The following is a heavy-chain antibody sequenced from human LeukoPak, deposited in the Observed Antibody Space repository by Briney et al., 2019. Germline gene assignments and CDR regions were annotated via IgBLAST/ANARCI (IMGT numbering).Heavy chain of an antibody. CDR1: GGSISSSNW. D-gene: IGHD3-10*01. Sequence: SETLSLTCAVSGGSISSSNWWSWVRQPPGKGLEWIGEIYHSGSTNYNPSLKRRVIISVDKSKNQFSLKLSSVTAADTAMYYCARWPRGSDAFDIWGQGTMVTVSS. J-gene: IGHJ3*02. V-gene: IGHV4-4*02. CDR3: ARWPRGSDAFDI. CDR2: IYHSGST.